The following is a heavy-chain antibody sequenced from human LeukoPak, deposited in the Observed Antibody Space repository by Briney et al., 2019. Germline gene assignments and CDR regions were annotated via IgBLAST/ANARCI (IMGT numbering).Heavy chain of an antibody. Sequence: PSETLSLTCTVSGGSISSYYWSWIRQPPGKGLEWIGEIYHSGSTNYNPSLKSRVTISVDKSKNQFSLKLSSVTAADTAVYYCARGDCGGDCYHLYNWFDPWGQGTLVTVSS. CDR2: IYHSGST. V-gene: IGHV4-59*12. CDR3: ARGDCGGDCYHLYNWFDP. D-gene: IGHD2-21*02. CDR1: GGSISSYY. J-gene: IGHJ5*02.